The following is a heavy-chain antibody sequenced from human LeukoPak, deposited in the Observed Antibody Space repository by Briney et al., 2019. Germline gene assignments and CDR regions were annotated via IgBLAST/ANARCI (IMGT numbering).Heavy chain of an antibody. CDR3: AREGGFYHPLDY. CDR1: GGSVTSTNW. J-gene: IGHJ4*02. Sequence: SETLSLTCAVSGGSVTSTNWWTWVRQPPGKGLEWIGEVHLDGRTNYNPSLKSRLIMSVDLPETHISLKLTSVTAADTAVYYCAREGGFYHPLDYSGQGTLVTVSS. D-gene: IGHD1-14*01. V-gene: IGHV4-4*02. CDR2: VHLDGRT.